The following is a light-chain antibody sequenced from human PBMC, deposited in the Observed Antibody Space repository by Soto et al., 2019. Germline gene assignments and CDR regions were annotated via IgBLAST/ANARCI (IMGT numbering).Light chain of an antibody. Sequence: DIQLTQSPSSLSASVGDRVTITCRASQDISNYLIWYQQRPGNAPKLLIYDASNLATGVPARFSGTRSGTHFTFAITSLQPEDVATYYCQQSDSLPITFGQGTRLEI. CDR2: DAS. J-gene: IGKJ5*01. CDR3: QQSDSLPIT. CDR1: QDISNY. V-gene: IGKV1-33*01.